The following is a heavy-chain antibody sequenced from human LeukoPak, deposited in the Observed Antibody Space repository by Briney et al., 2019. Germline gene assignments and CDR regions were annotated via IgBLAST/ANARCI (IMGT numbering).Heavy chain of an antibody. J-gene: IGHJ4*02. CDR3: AKGSLGGIEGIDY. CDR2: ISYDGSNK. Sequence: PGRSLRLSCAASGFTFSSYGMHWVRQAPGKGLEWVAVISYDGSNKYYADSVKGRFTISRDNSKNTLYLQMNSLRAEDTAVYYCAKGSLGGIEGIDYWGQRTLVTVSS. V-gene: IGHV3-30*18. D-gene: IGHD3-16*01. CDR1: GFTFSSYG.